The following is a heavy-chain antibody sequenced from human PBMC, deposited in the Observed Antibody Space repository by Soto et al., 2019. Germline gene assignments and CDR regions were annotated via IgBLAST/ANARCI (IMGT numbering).Heavy chain of an antibody. Sequence: SETLSLTCSVSGASVRSPSYYWSWIRQPPGKGLEWIGDISYSGSTNDNISLKSRVTISSDASKNQLSLKVKSVTTADTAVYYCARVENDSSGYPKKWFDSWGQGTLVTVSS. CDR2: ISYSGST. V-gene: IGHV4-61*01. J-gene: IGHJ5*01. CDR1: GASVRSPSYY. CDR3: ARVENDSSGYPKKWFDS. D-gene: IGHD3-22*01.